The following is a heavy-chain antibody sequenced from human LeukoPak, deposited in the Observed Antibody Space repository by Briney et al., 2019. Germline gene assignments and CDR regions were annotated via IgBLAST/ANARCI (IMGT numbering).Heavy chain of an antibody. D-gene: IGHD3-10*01. Sequence: GGSLRLSCTASGFTFTSYGMSWVRQAPGKGLEWVSAISGSGTSTYYADSVKGRFTISRDNSKNTLYLQMNSLRAEDTAVYYCAKSSNFGGFDYWGQGTLVTVSS. J-gene: IGHJ4*02. V-gene: IGHV3-23*01. CDR3: AKSSNFGGFDY. CDR1: GFTFTSYG. CDR2: ISGSGTST.